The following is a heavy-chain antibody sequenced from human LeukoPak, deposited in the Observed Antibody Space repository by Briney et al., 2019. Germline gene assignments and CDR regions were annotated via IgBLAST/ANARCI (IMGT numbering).Heavy chain of an antibody. CDR3: AKGTLDIVVVPAALKVYYFDY. CDR2: ISSSGGST. V-gene: IGHV3-23*01. CDR1: GFTFGSYA. Sequence: GGSLRLSCAASGFTFGSYAMSWVRQAPGKGLEWVSAISSSGGSTYYADSVKGRFTISRDNSKNTLYLQMNSLRAEDTAVYYCAKGTLDIVVVPAALKVYYFDYWGQGTLVTVSS. J-gene: IGHJ4*02. D-gene: IGHD2-2*01.